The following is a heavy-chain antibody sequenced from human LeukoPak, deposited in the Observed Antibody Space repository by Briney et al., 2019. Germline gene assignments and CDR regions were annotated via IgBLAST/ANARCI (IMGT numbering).Heavy chain of an antibody. D-gene: IGHD6-19*01. Sequence: SVTVSCKTSGYTFIDYGISWVRQAPGQGLEWMGWISASNANTNYAQRLQGRVTMTTDTSTSTAYMELRSLRSDDTAMYYCARRLSSGWYGDAFDIWGQGTMVTVSS. CDR2: ISASNANT. J-gene: IGHJ3*02. CDR1: GYTFIDYG. V-gene: IGHV1-18*01. CDR3: ARRLSSGWYGDAFDI.